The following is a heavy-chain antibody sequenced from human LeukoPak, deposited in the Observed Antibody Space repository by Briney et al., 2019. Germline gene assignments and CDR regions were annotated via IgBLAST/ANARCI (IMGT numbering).Heavy chain of an antibody. Sequence: GSLRLSCAASGFTFSDYYMTWIRQAPGKGLEWVSYIGGSGSPIYYADSVKGRFTISRDNAKKSLYLQMNSLRAEDTAVYYCAREVRNWFDPWGQGTLVTVSS. V-gene: IGHV3-11*01. J-gene: IGHJ5*02. CDR3: AREVRNWFDP. CDR2: IGGSGSPI. CDR1: GFTFSDYY.